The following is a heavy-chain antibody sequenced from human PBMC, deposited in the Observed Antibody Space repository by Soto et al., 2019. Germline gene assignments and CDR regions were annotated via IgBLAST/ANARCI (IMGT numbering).Heavy chain of an antibody. CDR3: AGAGPYYSASRMDV. J-gene: IGHJ6*02. CDR1: GIPVSSNY. D-gene: IGHD3-10*01. Sequence: EVQLVESGGGLVQPGGSLRLSCAASGIPVSSNYMTWVRQAPGKGLEWVSVLHSGGDTYYANCVKGRFTISRHDSTNTLFLQMNSLTPEDTAVYYCAGAGPYYSASRMDVWGQGTTVTVSS. V-gene: IGHV3-53*04. CDR2: LHSGGDT.